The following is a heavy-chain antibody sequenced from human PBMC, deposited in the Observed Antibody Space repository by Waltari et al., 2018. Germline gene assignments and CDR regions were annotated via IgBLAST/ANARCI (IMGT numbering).Heavy chain of an antibody. CDR2: IYYSGST. Sequence: QVQLQESGPGLVKPSETLPLTCTVSGGSISSYYWSWIRQPPGKGLEWIGYIYYSGSTNYNPSLKSRVTISVDTSKNQFSLTMSSVTAADTAVYYCASSIQSDAFDIWGQGTMVTVSS. CDR1: GGSISSYY. CDR3: ASSIQSDAFDI. J-gene: IGHJ3*02. V-gene: IGHV4-59*08.